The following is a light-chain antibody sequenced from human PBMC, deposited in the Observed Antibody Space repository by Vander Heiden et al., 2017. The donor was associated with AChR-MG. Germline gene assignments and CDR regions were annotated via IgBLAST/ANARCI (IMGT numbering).Light chain of an antibody. Sequence: NFVLIPPHPVSESPGKTVTISCTRSGGSIASNYVQWYQQRPGSAPTTVIVEDNHRPSGVPDRFSGSIDSSSNSASLIISGLKTEDEADYYCQSYDDTNHGVFGGGTKLTVL. V-gene: IGLV6-57*03. CDR1: GGSIASNY. J-gene: IGLJ2*01. CDR2: EDN. CDR3: QSYDDTNHGV.